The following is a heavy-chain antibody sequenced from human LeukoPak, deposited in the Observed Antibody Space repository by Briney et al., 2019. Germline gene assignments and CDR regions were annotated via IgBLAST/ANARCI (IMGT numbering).Heavy chain of an antibody. Sequence: PGGSLRLSCAASGFTFSSYSMNWVRQAPGKGLEWGSSISSSSSYIYYADSVKGRFTISRDNAKNSPYLQMNSLRAEDTAVYYCARDYYDSSGYYREDWYFDLWGRGTLVTVSS. J-gene: IGHJ2*01. V-gene: IGHV3-21*01. CDR2: ISSSSSYI. CDR3: ARDYYDSSGYYREDWYFDL. D-gene: IGHD3-22*01. CDR1: GFTFSSYS.